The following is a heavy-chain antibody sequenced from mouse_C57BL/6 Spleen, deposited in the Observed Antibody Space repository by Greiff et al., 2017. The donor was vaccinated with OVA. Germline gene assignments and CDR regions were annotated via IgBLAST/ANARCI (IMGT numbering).Heavy chain of an antibody. Sequence: QVQLQQSGAELAKPGASVKLSCKASGYSFTDYSLHWVKQRPGQGLEWIGCFNPGSGSTKYNQKFKDKATLTADKSSSTADMKLSSLTSEDSAGYFCAREGVDYDSSMRYMDDWGKGTTVTVSS. CDR2: FNPGSGST. J-gene: IGHJ1*03. V-gene: IGHV1-7*01. D-gene: IGHD1-1*01. CDR1: GYSFTDYS. CDR3: AREGVDYDSSMRYMDD.